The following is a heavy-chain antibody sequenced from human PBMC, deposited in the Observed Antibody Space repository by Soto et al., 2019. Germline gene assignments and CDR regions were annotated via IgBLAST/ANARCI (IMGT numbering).Heavy chain of an antibody. CDR3: VAGGSSWYFDF. Sequence: QMQLVQSGPEVKKPGTSVKVSCKTSGFTFTNSAIQWVRQARGQRLDWIGWIVVGSGSTNYAQNFQXRVTITRDMSTRTAYMELSSLRSEDTAVYYCVAGGSSWYFDFWGRGTLVTVSS. V-gene: IGHV1-58*02. CDR2: IVVGSGST. CDR1: GFTFTNSA. J-gene: IGHJ2*01. D-gene: IGHD2-15*01.